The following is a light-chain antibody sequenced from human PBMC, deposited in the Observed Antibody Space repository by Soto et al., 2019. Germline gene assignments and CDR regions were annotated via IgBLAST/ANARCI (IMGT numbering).Light chain of an antibody. CDR3: QQYGSSPWA. CDR2: GAS. Sequence: EFVLTQSPGTLSLSPGERATLSCRASQSVSSNLAWYQQKPGQAPRLLIYGASSRATGIPDRFSGRGSGTDFTLTISKLEPEDFAVYYCQQYGSSPWAFGQGTKVDI. V-gene: IGKV3-20*01. J-gene: IGKJ1*01. CDR1: QSVSSN.